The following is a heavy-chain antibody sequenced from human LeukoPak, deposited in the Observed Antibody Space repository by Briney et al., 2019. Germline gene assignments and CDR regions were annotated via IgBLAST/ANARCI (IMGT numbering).Heavy chain of an antibody. CDR3: ARWTTSGWQEPFDY. D-gene: IGHD6-19*01. J-gene: IGHJ4*02. V-gene: IGHV1-2*06. Sequence: ASVKVSCKASGYTFTHYFMHWVRQAPGQGLEWMGRINPNSGGTNYAQEFQGRVTMTRDTSISTAYMDLNRLTSDDTAVYYCARWTTSGWQEPFDYWGQGTLVTVSS. CDR2: INPNSGGT. CDR1: GYTFTHYF.